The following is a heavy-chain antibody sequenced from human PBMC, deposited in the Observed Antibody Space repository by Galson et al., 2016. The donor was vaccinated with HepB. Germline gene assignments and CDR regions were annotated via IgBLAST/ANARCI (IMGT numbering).Heavy chain of an antibody. V-gene: IGHV3-73*01. D-gene: IGHD3-9*01. Sequence: SLRLSCAASGFSFSDSAMHWVRQASGKGLEWIGRIRSRANNYAAIYTASLQGRFTISRDDSKNTAYLQMNGLNTEDTAVYYCTSPTVSYDILTGHYTYFDYWGPGTLVTVSS. CDR2: IRSRANNYAA. CDR3: TSPTVSYDILTGHYTYFDY. J-gene: IGHJ4*02. CDR1: GFSFSDSA.